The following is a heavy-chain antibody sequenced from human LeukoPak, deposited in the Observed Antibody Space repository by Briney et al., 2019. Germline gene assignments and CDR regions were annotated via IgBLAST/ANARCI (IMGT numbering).Heavy chain of an antibody. CDR3: ARGVGATMPHYFDY. Sequence: GSSVKVSCKAFGGTFSSYAISWVRQAPGQGLEWMGRIIPIFGTANYAQKFQGRVTITTDESTSTAYMELSSLRSEDTAVYYCARGVGATMPHYFDYWGQGTLVTVSS. D-gene: IGHD1-26*01. J-gene: IGHJ4*02. V-gene: IGHV1-69*05. CDR1: GGTFSSYA. CDR2: IIPIFGTA.